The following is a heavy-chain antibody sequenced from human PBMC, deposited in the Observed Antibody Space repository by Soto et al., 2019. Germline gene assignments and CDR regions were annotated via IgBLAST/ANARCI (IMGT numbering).Heavy chain of an antibody. J-gene: IGHJ4*02. V-gene: IGHV4-59*01. CDR1: GGSMTTYY. CDR2: VYSSGST. Sequence: SETLSLTCTVSGGSMTTYYWNWIRQPPGKGLEWIGYVYSSGSTDYNPSLKSRVTISVDTSNNQFSLKLSSVTTADTAVYYCARSTWNYYHYWGQGTLVTVSS. D-gene: IGHD1-7*01. CDR3: ARSTWNYYHY.